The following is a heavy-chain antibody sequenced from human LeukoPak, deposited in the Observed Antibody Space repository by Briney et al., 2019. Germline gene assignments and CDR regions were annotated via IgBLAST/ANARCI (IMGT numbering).Heavy chain of an antibody. CDR3: ARDRGGSRSDR. Sequence: PGGSLRLSCAASGFTVSTNYMSWVRQAPGKGLEWVSVIYSGGTTYYADSVKGRFTISRDNSKNTLYLQMNSLRAEDTAVYYCARDRGGSRSDRRGQGTLVTVSS. CDR1: GFTVSTNY. V-gene: IGHV3-66*01. J-gene: IGHJ5*02. D-gene: IGHD6-13*01. CDR2: IYSGGTT.